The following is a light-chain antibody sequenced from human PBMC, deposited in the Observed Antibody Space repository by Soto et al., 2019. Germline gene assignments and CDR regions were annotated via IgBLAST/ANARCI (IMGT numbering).Light chain of an antibody. CDR2: GAS. Sequence: EIVLTQSPGTLSLSPGERATLSCRASQSLSINSLAWYQQKPGQSPRLLVYGASTRDTGIPDRFRGSGSGTDFTLTISRLEPEDFAVYYCQQYGSLSWTFGQGTKVDIK. CDR3: QQYGSLSWT. CDR1: QSLSINS. J-gene: IGKJ1*01. V-gene: IGKV3-20*01.